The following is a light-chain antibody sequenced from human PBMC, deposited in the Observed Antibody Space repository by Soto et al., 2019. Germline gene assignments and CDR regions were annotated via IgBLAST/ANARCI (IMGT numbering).Light chain of an antibody. J-gene: IGKJ2*01. CDR1: QSVQRNY. V-gene: IGKV3-20*01. CDR2: GAS. CDR3: QQYRSSLLYT. Sequence: DIMLTQSPGTLSLSPGERATLSCRASQSVQRNYLAWYQQKPGQDPRLLIYGASSSATGIPDRFSGSGSGTDFTLTSSRLEPEEFAVYYCQQYRSSLLYTFGQGTKVEIK.